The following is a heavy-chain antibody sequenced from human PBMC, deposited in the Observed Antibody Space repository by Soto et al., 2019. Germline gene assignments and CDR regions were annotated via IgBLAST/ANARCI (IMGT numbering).Heavy chain of an antibody. V-gene: IGHV4-34*01. J-gene: IGHJ3*02. CDR1: GGSFSGYY. CDR2: INHSGST. CDR3: ARDYYDSGSHFSAFDI. D-gene: IGHD3-10*01. Sequence: SETLSLTCAVYGGSFSGYYWTWIRQPPGTGLEWIGEINHSGSTNYNPSLKSRVTISLDTSRNQFSLRLSSVTAADTAVYYCARDYYDSGSHFSAFDIWGQGTMVTVSS.